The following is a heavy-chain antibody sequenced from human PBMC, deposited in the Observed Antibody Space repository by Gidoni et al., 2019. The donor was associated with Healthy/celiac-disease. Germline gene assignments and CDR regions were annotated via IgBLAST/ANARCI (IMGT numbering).Heavy chain of an antibody. Sequence: EVQLVESGGGLVQPGGSLRLSCAASGFTFSSYSMNWVRQAPGKGLECVSYISSSSSTIYYADSVKGRFTISRGNAKNSLYLQMNSLRDEDTAVYYCARDQLIVGATGELDYWGQGTLVTVSS. V-gene: IGHV3-48*02. CDR1: GFTFSSYS. CDR2: ISSSSSTI. J-gene: IGHJ4*02. D-gene: IGHD1-26*01. CDR3: ARDQLIVGATGELDY.